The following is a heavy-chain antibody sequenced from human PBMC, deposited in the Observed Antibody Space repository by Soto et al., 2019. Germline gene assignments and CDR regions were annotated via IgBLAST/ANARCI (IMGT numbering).Heavy chain of an antibody. CDR3: AREKGVVVVVAATRYYYYMDV. Sequence: PSQTLSLTCAISGDSVSSNSAAWNWIRQSPSRGLEWLGRTYYRSKWYNDYAVSVKSRITINPDTSKNQFSLQLNSVTPEDTAVYYCAREKGVVVVVAATRYYYYMDVWGKGTTVTVSS. CDR2: TYYRSKWYN. CDR1: GDSVSSNSAA. V-gene: IGHV6-1*01. D-gene: IGHD2-15*01. J-gene: IGHJ6*03.